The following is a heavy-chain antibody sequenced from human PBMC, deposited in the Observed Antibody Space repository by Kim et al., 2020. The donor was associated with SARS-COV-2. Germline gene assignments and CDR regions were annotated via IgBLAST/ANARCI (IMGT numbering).Heavy chain of an antibody. J-gene: IGHJ4*02. CDR1: GFTFDDYA. CDR2: ISWNSGST. Sequence: GGSLRLSCAASGFTFDDYAMHWVRQAPGKGLEWVSGISWNSGSTGYADSVKGRFTISRDNAKNSLYLQMNSLRAEDTALYYCAKVFGVGATWNHFDYWGQGTLVTVSS. CDR3: AKVFGVGATWNHFDY. V-gene: IGHV3-9*01. D-gene: IGHD1-26*01.